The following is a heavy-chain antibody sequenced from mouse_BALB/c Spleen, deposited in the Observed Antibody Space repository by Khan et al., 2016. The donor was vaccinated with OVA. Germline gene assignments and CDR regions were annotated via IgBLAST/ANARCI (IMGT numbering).Heavy chain of an antibody. Sequence: EVELVESGGDLVKPGGSLKLSCAASGFTFSSYSMSWVRQTPDKRLEWVASISSGGDYTYYPDSVKGRFTISRDNAKNTLYLQMSDLKSEDTVMYYCGGHLTGSFAYWGQGTLVTVSA. V-gene: IGHV5-6*01. CDR3: GGHLTGSFAY. CDR2: ISSGGDYT. J-gene: IGHJ3*01. CDR1: GFTFSSYS. D-gene: IGHD4-1*01.